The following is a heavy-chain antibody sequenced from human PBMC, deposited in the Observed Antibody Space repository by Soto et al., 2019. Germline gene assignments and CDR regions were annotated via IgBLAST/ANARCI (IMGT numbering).Heavy chain of an antibody. CDR2: ISGSGGST. CDR1: GFTFSSYA. D-gene: IGHD6-13*01. J-gene: IGHJ4*02. CDR3: AKDPASWYVSRDY. Sequence: GGSLRLSCAASGFTFSSYAMSWVRQAPGKGLEWVSAISGSGGSTYYADSVKGRFTISRDNSKNTLYLQMNSLRAEDTAVYYSAKDPASWYVSRDYWGQGTLVTVSS. V-gene: IGHV3-23*01.